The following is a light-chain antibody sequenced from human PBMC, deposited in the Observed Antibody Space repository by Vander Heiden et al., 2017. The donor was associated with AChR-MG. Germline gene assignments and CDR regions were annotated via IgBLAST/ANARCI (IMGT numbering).Light chain of an antibody. CDR3: ETWAGSLRGV. J-gene: IGLJ3*02. CDR2: DDN. Sequence: QSVLTQPPSVSAPPGQKVTISCSGSSSDIGNYYVSWYQQVPGTAPKLLIYDDNKRPSGIPDRFSGSKSGTSATLGITGLQTGDEADYYCETWAGSLRGVFGGGTKLTVL. V-gene: IGLV1-51*01. CDR1: SSDIGNYY.